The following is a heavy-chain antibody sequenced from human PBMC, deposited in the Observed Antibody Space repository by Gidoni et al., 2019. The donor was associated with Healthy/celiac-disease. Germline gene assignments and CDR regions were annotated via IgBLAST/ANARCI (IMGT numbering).Heavy chain of an antibody. Sequence: EVQLVESGGGLVKPGGSLRLSCAASGFTFSSYSMNWVRQAPGKGLEWVLSIKGRFTISRDNAKMSLYLKMNSLRAEDMAVYYCALEIFGGVLDALDIWGQGTMVTVSS. CDR3: ALEIFGGVLDALDI. V-gene: IGHV3-21*01. CDR2: I. D-gene: IGHD3-3*01. CDR1: GFTFSSYS. J-gene: IGHJ3*02.